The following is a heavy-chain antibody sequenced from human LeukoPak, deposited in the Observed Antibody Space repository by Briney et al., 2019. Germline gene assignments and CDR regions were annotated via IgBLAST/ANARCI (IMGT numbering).Heavy chain of an antibody. CDR2: IDPSDSYT. CDR1: GDSFTSHW. D-gene: IGHD6-13*01. Sequence: GESLKISCKVSGDSFTSHWISWVRQMPGKGLEWMGRIDPSDSYTNYSPSFQGHATISDDKSISTAYLQWSSLKASDTAMYYCARHHRRYSSSWSPYYWGQGTLVTVSS. CDR3: ARHHRRYSSSWSPYY. J-gene: IGHJ4*02. V-gene: IGHV5-10-1*01.